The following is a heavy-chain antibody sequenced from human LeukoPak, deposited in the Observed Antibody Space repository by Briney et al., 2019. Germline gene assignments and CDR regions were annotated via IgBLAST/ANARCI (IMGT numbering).Heavy chain of an antibody. D-gene: IGHD2-8*01. CDR1: GFTFSDYA. CDR2: ISKDGSDK. Sequence: GGSLRLSCAASGFTFSDYAMHWVRQAPGKGLEWVAVISKDGSDKYYPGSVRGRFTISRDNSKNTVSLQMNSLRAADTAVYYCTTGPYFYNASDWGQGTLVTVSS. V-gene: IGHV3-30-3*01. CDR3: TTGPYFYNASD. J-gene: IGHJ4*02.